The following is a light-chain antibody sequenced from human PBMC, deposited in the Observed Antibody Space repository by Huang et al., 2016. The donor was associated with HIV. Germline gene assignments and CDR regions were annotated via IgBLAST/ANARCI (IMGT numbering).Light chain of an antibody. J-gene: IGKJ4*01. Sequence: EVVLTQSPVTLSLSPGERATLSCRAIHSVGTYLAWYQQKAGQTPRLLIFDVAKRASGIPARFSGSGSGTDFTLTISSLEPEEFVVYYCQQRIKWPLTFGGGTSVEMK. CDR3: QQRIKWPLT. CDR2: DVA. CDR1: HSVGTY. V-gene: IGKV3-11*01.